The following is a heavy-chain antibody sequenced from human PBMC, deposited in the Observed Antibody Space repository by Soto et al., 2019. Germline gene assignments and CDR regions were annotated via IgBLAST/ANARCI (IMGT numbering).Heavy chain of an antibody. V-gene: IGHV3-21*01. D-gene: IGHD2-15*01. Sequence: GGSLRLSCAASGLNSSSQALNWVRPAPGKGLEWVSFISSSRSYTYYSDSVKGRFTISRDNAKNSLYLQMTSQRAEDLDVYYCAKGRGRGSPVSGGLDGWGQRTTFTVSS. CDR2: ISSSRSYT. CDR1: GLNSSSQA. CDR3: AKGRGRGSPVSGGLDG. J-gene: IGHJ6*01.